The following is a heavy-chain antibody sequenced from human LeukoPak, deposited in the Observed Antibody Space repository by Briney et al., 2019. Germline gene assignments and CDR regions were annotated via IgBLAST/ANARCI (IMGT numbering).Heavy chain of an antibody. CDR1: GYTFTSYD. Sequence: RASVTVSCKASGYTFTSYDINWVRQAPGQGLEWMGWMNPNSGNTGYAQKFQGRVTMTRNTSISTAYMELSSLRSEDTAVYYCARGNRLLWFGELRDYCGQGTLVTVSS. V-gene: IGHV1-8*01. CDR3: ARGNRLLWFGELRDY. CDR2: MNPNSGNT. D-gene: IGHD3-10*01. J-gene: IGHJ4*02.